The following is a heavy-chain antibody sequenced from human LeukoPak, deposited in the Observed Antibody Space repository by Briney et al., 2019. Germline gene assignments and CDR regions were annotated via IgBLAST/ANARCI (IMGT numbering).Heavy chain of an antibody. J-gene: IGHJ4*02. Sequence: GGSLRLSCAASGFTVSSNYMSWVRQAPAKGLEWVSVIYSGGSTYYADAVKGRFTISRDNSKNTLYLQMNSLRAEDTAVYYCARDEYDILTGYPGDYWGQGTLVTVSS. V-gene: IGHV3-66*01. CDR2: IYSGGST. CDR3: ARDEYDILTGYPGDY. CDR1: GFTVSSNY. D-gene: IGHD3-9*01.